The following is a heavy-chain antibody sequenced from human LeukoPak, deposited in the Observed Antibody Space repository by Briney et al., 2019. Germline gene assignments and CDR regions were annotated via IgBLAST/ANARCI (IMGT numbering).Heavy chain of an antibody. V-gene: IGHV3-48*01. D-gene: IGHD2-15*01. Sequence: PGGSLRLSCAASGFTFSSYSMNWVRQAPGKGLEWVSYISSSSSTIYYADSVKGRFTISRDNAKNSLYLQMNSLRAEDTAVYYCAPLGGGINYDYWGQGTLVTVSS. CDR1: GFTFSSYS. CDR2: ISSSSSTI. J-gene: IGHJ4*02. CDR3: APLGGGINYDY.